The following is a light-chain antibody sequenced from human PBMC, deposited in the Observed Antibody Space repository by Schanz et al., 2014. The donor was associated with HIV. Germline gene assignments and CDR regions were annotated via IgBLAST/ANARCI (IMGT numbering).Light chain of an antibody. CDR1: SSNVGGYNY. J-gene: IGLJ3*02. CDR2: EVD. Sequence: QSALTQPPSASGSRGQSVAISCTGSSSNVGGYNYVSWYQQHPGKAPKLMIYEVDKRPSGVPDRFSGSKSGNTASLTISGLQAEDEADYYCATWDDSLNAWVFGGGTKLTVL. V-gene: IGLV2-8*01. CDR3: ATWDDSLNAWV.